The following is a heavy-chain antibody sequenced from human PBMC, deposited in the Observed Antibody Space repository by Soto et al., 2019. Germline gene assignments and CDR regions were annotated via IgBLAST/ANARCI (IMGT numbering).Heavy chain of an antibody. CDR1: GFTFSSYS. D-gene: IGHD3-22*01. V-gene: IGHV3-48*02. CDR3: ARDWGAPYDSSGSHLDY. CDR2: ISSSSSTI. Sequence: EVQLVESGGGLVQPGGSLRLSCAASGFTFSSYSMNWVRQAPGKGLEWVSYISSSSSTIYYADSVKGRFTISRDNAKNSLYLQMNSLRDEDTAVYYCARDWGAPYDSSGSHLDYWGQGTLVTVSS. J-gene: IGHJ4*02.